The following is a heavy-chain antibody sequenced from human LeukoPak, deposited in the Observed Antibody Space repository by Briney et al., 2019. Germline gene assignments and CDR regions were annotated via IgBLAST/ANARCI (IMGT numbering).Heavy chain of an antibody. J-gene: IGHJ6*02. CDR1: GYTFTRYG. CDR3: ARDVTSLVVAAAYPHNYGMDV. V-gene: IGHV1-18*01. D-gene: IGHD6-13*01. CDR2: ISGYNGNT. Sequence: ASVKVSCKASGYTFTRYGISWVRQAPGQGLEWMGWISGYNGNTNYAEKIQGRVTMTTDTSTSTAYMELRSLRSDDTAVYYCARDVTSLVVAAAYPHNYGMDVWGQGTTVTVSS.